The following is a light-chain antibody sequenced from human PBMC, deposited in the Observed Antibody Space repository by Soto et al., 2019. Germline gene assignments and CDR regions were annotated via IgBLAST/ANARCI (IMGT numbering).Light chain of an antibody. J-gene: IGKJ2*01. CDR1: QSVSCSY. CDR2: GSS. Sequence: EIVLTQSPGTLSLSPGERATLSCSASQSVSCSYLAWCQQKPGQAPSRLIYGSSTRATGIPDRFSGSGSGTDFTLTISRLKPEDFAVYYCQQYGSAPPYTFGQWTQLEMK. CDR3: QQYGSAPPYT. V-gene: IGKV3-20*01.